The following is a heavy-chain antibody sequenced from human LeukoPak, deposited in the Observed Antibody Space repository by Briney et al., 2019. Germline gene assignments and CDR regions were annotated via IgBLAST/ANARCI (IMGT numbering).Heavy chain of an antibody. CDR1: GGSISSYY. Sequence: SETLSLTCTVSGGSISSYYWSWIRQPPGKGLEWIGSIYYSGSTYYNPSLKSRVTISVDTSKNQFSLKLSSVTAADTAVYYCARPPTVVTSPPWYFDLWGRGTLVTVSS. CDR2: IYYSGST. V-gene: IGHV4-59*12. J-gene: IGHJ2*01. CDR3: ARPPTVVTSPPWYFDL. D-gene: IGHD4-23*01.